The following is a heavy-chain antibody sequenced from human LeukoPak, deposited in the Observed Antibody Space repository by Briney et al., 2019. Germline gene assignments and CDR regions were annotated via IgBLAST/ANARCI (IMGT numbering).Heavy chain of an antibody. CDR2: INPNSGGT. Sequence: GASVKVSCKASGYTLTVYYMHWVRQAPGQGLEWMGWINPNSGGTNYAQKFQGRVTMTRDTSIGTAYMELSRLGSDDTAVYYCARDGASGYLADYWGQGTLVTVSS. J-gene: IGHJ4*02. V-gene: IGHV1-2*02. CDR3: ARDGASGYLADY. CDR1: GYTLTVYY. D-gene: IGHD3-3*01.